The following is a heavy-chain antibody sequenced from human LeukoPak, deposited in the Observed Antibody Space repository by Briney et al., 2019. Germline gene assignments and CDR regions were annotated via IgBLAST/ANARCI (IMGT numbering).Heavy chain of an antibody. V-gene: IGHV4-59*01. CDR1: GGSISSYY. CDR2: IYYSGST. J-gene: IGHJ4*02. CDR3: ARAGGYCSNTSCSHYFDY. Sequence: PSETLSLTCTVSGGSISSYYWSWIRQPPGKGLEWIGYIYYSGSTNYNPSLKSRVTISVDTSKNQFSLKLSSVTAADTAVYYCARAGGYCSNTSCSHYFDYWGQGTLVTVSS. D-gene: IGHD2-2*01.